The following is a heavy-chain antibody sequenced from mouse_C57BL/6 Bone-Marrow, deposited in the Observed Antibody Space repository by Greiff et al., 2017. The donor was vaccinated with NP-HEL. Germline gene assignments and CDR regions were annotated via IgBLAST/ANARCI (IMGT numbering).Heavy chain of an antibody. Sequence: QVQLKESGAELARPGDSVKLSCKASGYTFTSYGISWVKQRTGQGLEWIGEIYPRSGNTYYNEKFKGKATLTADKSSSTAYMELRSLTSEDSAVYFCAREGGYGNYGFAYWGQGTLVTVSA. CDR2: IYPRSGNT. J-gene: IGHJ3*01. V-gene: IGHV1-81*01. D-gene: IGHD2-1*01. CDR1: GYTFTSYG. CDR3: AREGGYGNYGFAY.